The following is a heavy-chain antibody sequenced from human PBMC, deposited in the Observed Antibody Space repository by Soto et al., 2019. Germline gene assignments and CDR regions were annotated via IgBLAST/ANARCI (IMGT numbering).Heavy chain of an antibody. D-gene: IGHD2-15*01. CDR1: GFTFRNYA. J-gene: IGHJ6*02. CDR2: ISYDGANK. CDR3: ARGDREDIAVVIGVRPGEYGVDV. V-gene: IGHV3-30-3*01. Sequence: QVHLVESGGGVVQPGRSLRLSCAASGFTFRNYAMHWVRQAPGKGLGCVAVISYDGANKFYRDYVKGRFTISRDNSKNTLYLQITSLRYEDTAVYYCARGDREDIAVVIGVRPGEYGVDVWGQGTTVTVSS.